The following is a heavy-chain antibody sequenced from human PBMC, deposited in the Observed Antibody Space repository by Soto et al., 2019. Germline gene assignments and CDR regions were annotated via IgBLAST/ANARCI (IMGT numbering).Heavy chain of an antibody. V-gene: IGHV1-2*02. CDR2: INPNSGGT. Sequence: ASVKVSWKASGYTFTGYYMHWWLRSPLQVREWRGWINPNSGGTNYAQKFQGRVTMTRDTSISTAYMELSRLRSDDTAVYYCARTKGSITIFGVVMDGMDVWGQGTTVTVSS. CDR1: GYTFTGYY. D-gene: IGHD3-3*01. CDR3: ARTKGSITIFGVVMDGMDV. J-gene: IGHJ6*02.